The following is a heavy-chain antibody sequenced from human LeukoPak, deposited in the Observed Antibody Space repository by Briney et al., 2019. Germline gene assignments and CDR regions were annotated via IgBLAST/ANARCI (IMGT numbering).Heavy chain of an antibody. CDR2: ISYNGNDK. J-gene: IGHJ4*02. Sequence: GGSLRLSCAASGLTFSRFGMHWVRQAPGKGLEWVAIISYNGNDKYHADPVKGRFTISRDNSKNTLYLQMNSLRAEDTAVYYCARDELEPFDYWGQGTLVTVSS. CDR3: ARDELEPFDY. CDR1: GLTFSRFG. D-gene: IGHD1-1*01. V-gene: IGHV3-30*03.